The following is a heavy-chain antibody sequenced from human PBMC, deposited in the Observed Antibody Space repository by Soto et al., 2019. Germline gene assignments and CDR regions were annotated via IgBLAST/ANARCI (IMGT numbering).Heavy chain of an antibody. CDR3: TVWSSGNDFGAA. Sequence: EVQLVESGGGLVQPGGSLRLSCAASGFTFSDHYMDWVRQAPGKGLEWVGRSKNKADSYTTEYAASVKGRFTISRDGSKDSRFLQINSLKSEDTAVYCGTVWSSGNDFGAAWGQGILVTVSS. CDR2: SKNKADSYTT. V-gene: IGHV3-72*01. CDR1: GFTFSDHY. D-gene: IGHD3-10*01. J-gene: IGHJ1*01.